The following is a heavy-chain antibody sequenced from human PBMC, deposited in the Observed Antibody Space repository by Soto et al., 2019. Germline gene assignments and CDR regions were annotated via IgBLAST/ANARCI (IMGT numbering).Heavy chain of an antibody. J-gene: IGHJ6*02. CDR1: GGSISSGDYY. Sequence: PSETLSLTCTVSGGSISSGDYYWSWIRQPPGKGLEWIGYIYYSGSTYYNPSLKSRVTISVDTSKNQFSLKLSSVTAADTAVYYCARDRVVVVPAAIRYYYYGMDVWGQGTTVTVSS. D-gene: IGHD2-2*02. V-gene: IGHV4-30-4*01. CDR3: ARDRVVVVPAAIRYYYYGMDV. CDR2: IYYSGST.